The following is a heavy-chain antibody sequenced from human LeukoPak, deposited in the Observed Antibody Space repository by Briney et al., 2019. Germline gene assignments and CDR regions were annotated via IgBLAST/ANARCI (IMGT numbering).Heavy chain of an antibody. Sequence: GEALKISFKGSGYRFTTYWIAWVRPMPGKGLEWMGIIYPSDSDTRYSPSFQGQVTISADKSISTAYLQWSSLKASDTAMYYCARQYSAYDYWGQGTLVTVSS. CDR3: ARQYSAYDY. CDR1: GYRFTTYW. V-gene: IGHV5-51*01. CDR2: IYPSDSDT. D-gene: IGHD5-12*01. J-gene: IGHJ4*02.